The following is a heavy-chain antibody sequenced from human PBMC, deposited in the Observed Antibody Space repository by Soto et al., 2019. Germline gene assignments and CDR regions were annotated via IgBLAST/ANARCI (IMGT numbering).Heavy chain of an antibody. CDR3: ARMTLDWALNWFDP. Sequence: QVQLVQSGAEVKKPGASVKVSCKASGYTFTSYDINWVRQATGPGLEWMGWMNPNRGNTGYAQKFQGRVTMTRNTSISTAYMELSSLRSEDTAVYDCARMTLDWALNWFDPWGQGTLVTVSS. D-gene: IGHD1-1*01. J-gene: IGHJ5*02. CDR2: MNPNRGNT. V-gene: IGHV1-8*01. CDR1: GYTFTSYD.